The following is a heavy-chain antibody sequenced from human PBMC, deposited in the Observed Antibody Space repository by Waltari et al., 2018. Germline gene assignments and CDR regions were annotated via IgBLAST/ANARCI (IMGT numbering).Heavy chain of an antibody. CDR1: GFSLSTSGVG. CDR2: IYWNDDK. Sequence: QITLKESGPTLVKPTQTLTLTCTFSGFSLSTSGVGVGWIRQPPGKALEWLALIYWNDDKRYSTTLKGRLTITKDTSKNQVVLTMTNMDPVDTATYYCAHITNRYSLLRAVWYWGQGTLVTVSS. V-gene: IGHV2-5*01. D-gene: IGHD2-8*01. J-gene: IGHJ4*02. CDR3: AHITNRYSLLRAVWY.